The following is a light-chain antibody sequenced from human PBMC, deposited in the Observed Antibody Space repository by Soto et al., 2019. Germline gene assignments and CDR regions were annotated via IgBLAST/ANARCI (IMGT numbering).Light chain of an antibody. J-gene: IGLJ1*01. Sequence: QSALTQPASVAGSPGQSITISCTGTSSDVDFYNFVSWYQQHPGKAPKLIIYEVSNRSSGVSSRFSGSKSGNTASLTISGLRAEDEADYYCSSSTLHPYVFGSGTKVTVL. V-gene: IGLV2-14*01. CDR1: SSDVDFYNF. CDR3: SSSTLHPYV. CDR2: EVS.